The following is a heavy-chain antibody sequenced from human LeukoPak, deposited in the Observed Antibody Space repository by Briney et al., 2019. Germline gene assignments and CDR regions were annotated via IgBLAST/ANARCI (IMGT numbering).Heavy chain of an antibody. J-gene: IGHJ4*02. CDR3: ATPLGPFGLIPYYFDY. CDR1: GYTLTELA. Sequence: ASVKVSCKVSGYTLTELAMHWVRQAPGKGLEWIGGFDPEKGETIYTQQLQGRLTMTEDTSTDTAYMELSSLTSEDTAVYYCATPLGPFGLIPYYFDYWGQGTLVTVSS. V-gene: IGHV1-24*01. CDR2: FDPEKGET. D-gene: IGHD2-21*01.